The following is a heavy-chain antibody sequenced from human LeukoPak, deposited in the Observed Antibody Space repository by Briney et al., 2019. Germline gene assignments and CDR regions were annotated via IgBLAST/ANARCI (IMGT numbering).Heavy chain of an antibody. Sequence: SETLSLTCTISGDSISSSYWSWIRQPPGKGLEWIGYTYNSGSTNYHPSLKSRVTISVASSKNQFSLRLNSVTAADTAVYYCAKGGGWDAFDIWGQGTMVTVSS. CDR1: GDSISSSY. CDR3: AKGGGWDAFDI. D-gene: IGHD6-19*01. V-gene: IGHV4-59*08. CDR2: TYNSGST. J-gene: IGHJ3*02.